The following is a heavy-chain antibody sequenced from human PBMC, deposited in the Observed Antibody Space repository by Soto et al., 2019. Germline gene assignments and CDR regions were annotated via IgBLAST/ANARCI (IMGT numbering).Heavy chain of an antibody. Sequence: EVQPLESGGGLVQPGGSLRLSCAASGFTFSSYAMNWVRQAPGKGLEWVSLIIGSGGLTYYADSVKGRFTISRDNSKNTLYLQMNSVRAEDTAVYYCAHGGGYDHFEYWGQGTLVTVSS. CDR3: AHGGGYDHFEY. V-gene: IGHV3-23*01. CDR1: GFTFSSYA. J-gene: IGHJ4*02. CDR2: IIGSGGLT. D-gene: IGHD5-12*01.